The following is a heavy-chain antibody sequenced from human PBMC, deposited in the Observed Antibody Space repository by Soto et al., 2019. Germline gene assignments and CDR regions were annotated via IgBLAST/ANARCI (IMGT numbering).Heavy chain of an antibody. J-gene: IGHJ5*02. D-gene: IGHD5-18*01. V-gene: IGHV1-3*01. CDR2: INAGNGNT. CDR1: GYTFTSYA. Sequence: GASVNVSCKGSGYTFTSYARHWVRQAPGQRLELMGWINAGNGNTKYSQKFQGRVTITRDTSASTAHMELSSLRSEDTAVYYCARDRYSYVNWSDPLGQGTLVTVS. CDR3: ARDRYSYVNWSDP.